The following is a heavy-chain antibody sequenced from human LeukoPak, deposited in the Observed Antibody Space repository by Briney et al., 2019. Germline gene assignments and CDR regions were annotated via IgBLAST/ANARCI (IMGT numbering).Heavy chain of an antibody. Sequence: SETLSLTCAVYGGSFSGYYWSWIRQPPGKGLEWIGEINHSGSTNYNPSLKSRVTISVDTSKNQFSLKLSSVTAADTAVYYCARGGGDTYYYDSSGYFDYWGQGTLVTVSS. J-gene: IGHJ4*02. CDR2: INHSGST. V-gene: IGHV4-34*01. D-gene: IGHD3-22*01. CDR3: ARGGGDTYYYDSSGYFDY. CDR1: GGSFSGYY.